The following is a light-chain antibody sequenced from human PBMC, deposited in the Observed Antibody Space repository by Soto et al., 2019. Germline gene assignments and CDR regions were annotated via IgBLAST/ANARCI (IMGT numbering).Light chain of an antibody. J-gene: IGKJ5*01. V-gene: IGKV3-11*01. CDR2: GAS. Sequence: EIMLTQSPGTLSLSTGERATLSCRASQSVSNNYLAWYQQKPGQAPRLLIYGASNRATGIPARFSGSGSGTDFTLTISSLEPEDFAVYYCQQRSNWPPITFGQGTRLEIK. CDR1: QSVSNNY. CDR3: QQRSNWPPIT.